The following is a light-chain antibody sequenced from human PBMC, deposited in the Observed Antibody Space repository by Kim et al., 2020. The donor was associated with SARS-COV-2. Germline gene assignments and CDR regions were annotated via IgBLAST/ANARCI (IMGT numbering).Light chain of an antibody. CDR3: QQYDNLPYT. V-gene: IGKV1-33*01. CDR2: DAS. J-gene: IGKJ2*01. Sequence: DIQMTQSPSSLSASVGDRVTITWQASQDISNYLNWYQQKPGKAPKLLIYDASNLETGVPSSFSGSGSGTDFTFTISSLQPEDIATYDCQQYDNLPYTFGQGTKLEI. CDR1: QDISNY.